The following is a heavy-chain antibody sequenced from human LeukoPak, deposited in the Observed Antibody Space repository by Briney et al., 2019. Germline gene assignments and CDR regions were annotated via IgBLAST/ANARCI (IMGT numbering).Heavy chain of an antibody. D-gene: IGHD3-22*01. V-gene: IGHV4-59*01. CDR3: ARERYYYDSSGYPDYYYYYGMDV. J-gene: IGHJ6*02. Sequence: SETLSLTCTVSGGSISSYYWSWIRQPPGKGLEWIGYIYYSGSTNYNPSLKSRVTISVDTSKNLFSLKLSSVTAADTAVYYCARERYYYDSSGYPDYYYYYGMDVWGQGTTVTVSS. CDR2: IYYSGST. CDR1: GGSISSYY.